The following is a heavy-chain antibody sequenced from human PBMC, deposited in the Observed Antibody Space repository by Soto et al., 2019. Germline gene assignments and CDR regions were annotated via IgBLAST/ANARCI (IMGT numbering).Heavy chain of an antibody. D-gene: IGHD2-2*01. CDR2: IWYDGSNK. CDR3: ARDLLRYCSSTSCRRTYYYGMDV. CDR1: GFTFSSYG. V-gene: IGHV3-33*01. Sequence: GGSLRLSCAASGFTFSSYGMHWVRQAPGKGLEWVAVIWYDGSNKYYADSVKGRFTISRDSSKNTLYLQMNSLRAEDTAVYYCARDLLRYCSSTSCRRTYYYGMDVWGQGTTVTVSS. J-gene: IGHJ6*02.